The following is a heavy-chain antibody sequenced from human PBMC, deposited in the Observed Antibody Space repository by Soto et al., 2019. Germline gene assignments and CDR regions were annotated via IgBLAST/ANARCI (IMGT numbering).Heavy chain of an antibody. CDR2: TYYTGIT. Sequence: PSETLSLTCKVSGGSITSGGYYWSWIRQHPVKGLEWIGYTYYTGITYYNPSLRSRVSMSIDTSKDQFSLKLKSVTAADTALYFCARQRTSVVTQAYFDVWGPGSLVTVSS. V-gene: IGHV4-39*01. CDR1: GGSITSGGYY. D-gene: IGHD2-21*02. J-gene: IGHJ4*02. CDR3: ARQRTSVVTQAYFDV.